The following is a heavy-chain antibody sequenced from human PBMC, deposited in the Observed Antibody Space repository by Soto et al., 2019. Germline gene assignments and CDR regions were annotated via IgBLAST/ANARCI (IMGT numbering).Heavy chain of an antibody. Sequence: PSETLSLTCTVSGGSMISYYWTWSRQPAGKGLEWIGRVYSSGGTHYNPSLKSRVTISLDTSKNQSSLRLLSVTDADTAVYYCARGQRFSDWFDPWGQGTLVTVS. V-gene: IGHV4-4*07. D-gene: IGHD3-3*01. J-gene: IGHJ5*02. CDR3: ARGQRFSDWFDP. CDR2: VYSSGGT. CDR1: GGSMISYY.